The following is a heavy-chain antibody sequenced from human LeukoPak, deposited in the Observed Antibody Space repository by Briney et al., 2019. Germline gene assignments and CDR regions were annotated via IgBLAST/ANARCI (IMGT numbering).Heavy chain of an antibody. V-gene: IGHV1-18*04. J-gene: IGHJ4*02. D-gene: IGHD2-21*02. CDR1: GYTFNSYG. CDR3: ARVRGTALTAYPGYFDY. Sequence: ASVKVSCKASGYTFNSYGISWVRQAPGQGLEWMGWNSIYTGNTKYGEKFQGRATMTRDTSTSTAYLEVKSLSSDDTAVYYCARVRGTALTAYPGYFDYWGQGTLVTVSS. CDR2: NSIYTGNT.